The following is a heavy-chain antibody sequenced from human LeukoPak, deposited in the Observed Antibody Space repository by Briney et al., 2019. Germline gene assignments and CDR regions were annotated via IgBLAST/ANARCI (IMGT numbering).Heavy chain of an antibody. J-gene: IGHJ5*02. Sequence: SETLSLTCAVYGGSFSGYYWSWIRQPPGKGLEWIGEINHSGSTNYNPSLTSRVTTSVDTSKNQFSLKLSSVTAADTAVYYCAKSRGTYYYGSGSYFWFDPWGQGTLVTVSS. CDR1: GGSFSGYY. CDR3: AKSRGTYYYGSGSYFWFDP. CDR2: INHSGST. D-gene: IGHD3-10*01. V-gene: IGHV4-34*01.